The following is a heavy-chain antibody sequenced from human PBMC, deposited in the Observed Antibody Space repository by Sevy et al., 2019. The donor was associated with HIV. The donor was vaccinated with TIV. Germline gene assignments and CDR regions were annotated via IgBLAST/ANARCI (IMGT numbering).Heavy chain of an antibody. CDR2: ISTDGRST. J-gene: IGHJ1*01. CDR3: AREDGSRQYFQY. CDR1: GFTFSNYA. D-gene: IGHD6-13*01. V-gene: IGHV3-64*04. Sequence: GGSLRLSCSASGFTFSNYAMHWVRQAPGKGLEHVSAISTDGRSTYYADSVRGRFTISRDNSKNTLYLQMNSLRAEDTAVYYCAREDGSRQYFQYWGQGTLVTVSS.